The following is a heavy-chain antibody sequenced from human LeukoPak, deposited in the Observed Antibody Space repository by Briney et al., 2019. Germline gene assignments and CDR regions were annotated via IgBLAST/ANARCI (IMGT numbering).Heavy chain of an antibody. CDR1: GGSFSGYY. Sequence: SETLSLTCAVYGGSFSGYYWSWIRQPPGKGLEWIGEINHSGSTNYNPSLKSRVTISVDTSKNQFSLKLSSVTAADTAVYYCAIGSGWLEYYFDCWGQGTLVTVSS. V-gene: IGHV4-34*01. D-gene: IGHD6-19*01. J-gene: IGHJ4*02. CDR3: AIGSGWLEYYFDC. CDR2: INHSGST.